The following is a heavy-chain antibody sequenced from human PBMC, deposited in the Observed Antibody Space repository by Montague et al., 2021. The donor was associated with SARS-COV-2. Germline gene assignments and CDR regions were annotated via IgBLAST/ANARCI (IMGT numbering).Heavy chain of an antibody. CDR2: LSTSGST. D-gene: IGHD4/OR15-4a*01. CDR3: ARDASSANSPANNWFDS. CDR1: GGSITTYY. Sequence: SETLSLTCSVSGGSITTYYWSWVRQPAGKGLEWIGRLSTSGSTNXNPSLKSRVTMSLDTSKNQVSLNLSSVTAADTAVYYCARDASSANSPANNWFDSWGQGTLVTVSS. J-gene: IGHJ5*01. V-gene: IGHV4-4*07.